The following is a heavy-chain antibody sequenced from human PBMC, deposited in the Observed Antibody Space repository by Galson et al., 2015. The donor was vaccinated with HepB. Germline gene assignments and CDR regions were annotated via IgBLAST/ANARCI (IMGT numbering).Heavy chain of an antibody. CDR3: VKDYVVTGGKWDALHM. D-gene: IGHD3-10*02. V-gene: IGHV3-9*01. CDR2: ITWNSATI. J-gene: IGHJ3*02. CDR1: GFTFGDYS. Sequence: SLRLSCAASGFTFGDYSMHWVRQAPGKGLEWVSGITWNSATIGYADSVKGRFTISRDNAQNSLYLLMNSLRPEDTALYHCVKDYVVTGGKWDALHMWGQGTMVTVSS.